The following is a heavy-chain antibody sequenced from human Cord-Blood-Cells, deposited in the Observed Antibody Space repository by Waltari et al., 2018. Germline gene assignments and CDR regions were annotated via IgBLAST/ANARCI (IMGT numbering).Heavy chain of an antibody. CDR1: GSTFTGYY. CDR2: INPNSGGK. Sequence: QVQLVQSGAEVKKPGASVKVSCKASGSTFTGYYMHWVRQAPGQGLEWMGWINPNSGGKNYAQKFQGWVTMTRDTSISTAYMELSRLRSDDTAVYYCARVAFNYDSSGYYYFDYWGQGTLVTVSS. D-gene: IGHD3-22*01. J-gene: IGHJ4*02. V-gene: IGHV1-2*04. CDR3: ARVAFNYDSSGYYYFDY.